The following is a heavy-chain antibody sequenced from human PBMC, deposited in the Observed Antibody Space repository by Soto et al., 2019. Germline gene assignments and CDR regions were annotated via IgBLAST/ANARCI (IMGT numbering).Heavy chain of an antibody. D-gene: IGHD2-15*01. CDR2: IYYSGST. CDR3: ARDRRYCSGGSCYYYGMDV. CDR1: GGSISSGGYY. J-gene: IGHJ6*02. Sequence: SETLSLTCTVSGGSISSGGYYWSWIRQHPGKGLEWIGYIYYSGSTYYNPSLKSRVTISVDTSKNQFSLKLSSVTAADTAVYYCARDRRYCSGGSCYYYGMDVWGQGTTVTVSS. V-gene: IGHV4-31*03.